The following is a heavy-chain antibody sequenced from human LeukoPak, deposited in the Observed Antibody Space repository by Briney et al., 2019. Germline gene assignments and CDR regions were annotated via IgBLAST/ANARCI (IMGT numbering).Heavy chain of an antibody. D-gene: IGHD5-12*01. J-gene: IGHJ6*03. V-gene: IGHV4-61*02. CDR2: IYTSGST. CDR1: GGSISSGSYY. CDR3: ARGTEWLATYYMDV. Sequence: SETLSLTCTVSGGSISSGSYYWSWIRQPAGKGLEWIGRIYTSGSTNYNPSLKSRVTISVDTSKNQFSLKLSSVTAADTAVYYCARGTEWLATYYMDVWGKGTTVTVSS.